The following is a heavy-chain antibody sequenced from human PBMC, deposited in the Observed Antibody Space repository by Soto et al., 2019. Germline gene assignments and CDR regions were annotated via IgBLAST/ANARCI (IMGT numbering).Heavy chain of an antibody. CDR2: IIPIFGTA. J-gene: IGHJ6*02. D-gene: IGHD4-4*01. V-gene: IGHV1-69*06. CDR1: GGTFSSYA. Sequence: QVQLVQSGAEVKKPDSSVNVSCKASGGTFSSYAVTWVRQAPGHGLEWMGGIIPIFGTANYAQKFQGRGTTSADKATGTIYIVLSSLRSEDTAVYDCSRYDYSSLFGMENWGQGTTVTVS. CDR3: SRYDYSSLFGMEN.